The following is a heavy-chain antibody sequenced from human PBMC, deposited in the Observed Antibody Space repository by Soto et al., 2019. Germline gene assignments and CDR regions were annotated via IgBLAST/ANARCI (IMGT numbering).Heavy chain of an antibody. CDR1: GFTFSSYA. CDR3: AKGPYYDFWSGYYSNYFDY. V-gene: IGHV3-64*04. D-gene: IGHD3-3*01. CDR2: ISGSGGST. J-gene: IGHJ4*02. Sequence: VQLVESGGGLVQPGGSLRLSCSASGFTFSSYAMHWVRQAPGKGLEYVSAISGSGGSTYYADSVKGRFTISRDNSKNTLYLQMNSLRAEDTAVYYCAKGPYYDFWSGYYSNYFDYWGQGTLVTVSS.